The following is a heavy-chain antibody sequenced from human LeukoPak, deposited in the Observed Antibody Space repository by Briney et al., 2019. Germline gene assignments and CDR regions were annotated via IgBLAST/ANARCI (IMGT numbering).Heavy chain of an antibody. CDR1: GGSISSGGYY. Sequence: PSQTLSLTCTVSGGSISSGGYYWSWIRQPPGKGLEWIGEIYHSGSTNYNPSLKSRVTISVDKSKNQFSLKLSSVTAADTAVYYCASGGVGATTVMDYWGQGTLVTVSS. CDR3: ASGGVGATTVMDY. CDR2: IYHSGST. V-gene: IGHV4-30-2*01. D-gene: IGHD1-26*01. J-gene: IGHJ4*02.